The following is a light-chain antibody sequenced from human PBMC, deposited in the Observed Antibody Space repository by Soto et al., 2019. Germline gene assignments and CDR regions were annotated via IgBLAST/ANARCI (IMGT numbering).Light chain of an antibody. CDR2: GAS. Sequence: EIVLMQSPGTLSLSPGERATLSCRASQSVSNNYVAWYQQKPGQAPRLLIAGASSRATGIPDRFSGSGSGSDFTLTISILVHEDFAVYYGQQYGSSPPLTFGGGTNVEIK. V-gene: IGKV3-20*01. CDR3: QQYGSSPPLT. CDR1: QSVSNNY. J-gene: IGKJ4*01.